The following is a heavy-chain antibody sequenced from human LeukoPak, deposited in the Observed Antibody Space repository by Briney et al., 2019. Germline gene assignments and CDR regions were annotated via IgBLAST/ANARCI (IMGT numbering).Heavy chain of an antibody. J-gene: IGHJ3*02. CDR1: GFTFSSYG. CDR3: AKKGTTAFDI. V-gene: IGHV3-30*18. CDR2: ISYDGSNK. Sequence: PGRSLRLSCAASGFTFSSYGMHWVRQAPGKGLEWVAVISYDGSNKYYADSVKGRFTISRDNSKNTLYLQMNSLRAEDTAVYYCAKKGTTAFDIWGQGTMVTVSS. D-gene: IGHD4-17*01.